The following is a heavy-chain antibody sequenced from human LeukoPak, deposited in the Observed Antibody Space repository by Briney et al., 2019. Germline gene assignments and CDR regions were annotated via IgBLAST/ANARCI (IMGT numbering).Heavy chain of an antibody. Sequence: ASVKVSCKVSGYTFTDYYMHWVQRAPGKGHEWMGLVDPEDGETIYAEKFQGRVTITADTSTDTAYMELSSLRSEDTAVYYCAYQFQRGYRLTYLDIWGQGTMVTVSS. J-gene: IGHJ3*02. CDR1: GYTFTDYY. D-gene: IGHD5-18*01. CDR2: VDPEDGET. V-gene: IGHV1-69-2*01. CDR3: AYQFQRGYRLTYLDI.